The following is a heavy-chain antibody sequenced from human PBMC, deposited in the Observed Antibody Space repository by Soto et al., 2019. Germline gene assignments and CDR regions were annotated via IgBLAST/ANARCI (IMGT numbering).Heavy chain of an antibody. CDR3: ATRSPAFDV. CDR2: INTNKGNT. D-gene: IGHD3-16*01. CDR1: GYTFTTTS. J-gene: IGHJ4*02. Sequence: VKLSRKTSGYTFTTTSIGRVRQAPGQGLEWMGWINTNKGNTDYAQKFQGRVTMTADTSTSTAYMELRSLRSDDSAVYYCATRSPAFDVWGQGTLVTVSS. V-gene: IGHV1-18*01.